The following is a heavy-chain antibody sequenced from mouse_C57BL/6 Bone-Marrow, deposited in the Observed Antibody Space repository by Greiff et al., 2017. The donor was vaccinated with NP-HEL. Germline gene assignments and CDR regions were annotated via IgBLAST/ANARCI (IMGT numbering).Heavy chain of an antibody. Sequence: VKLMESGPELVKPGASVKISCKASGYAFSSSWMNWVKQRPGKGLEWIGRIYPGDGDTNYNGKFKGKATLTADKSSSTAYMQLSSLTSEDSAVYFCARKLLWSVFAYWGQGTLVTVSA. CDR2: IYPGDGDT. V-gene: IGHV1-82*01. CDR3: ARKLLWSVFAY. J-gene: IGHJ3*01. CDR1: GYAFSSSW. D-gene: IGHD1-1*02.